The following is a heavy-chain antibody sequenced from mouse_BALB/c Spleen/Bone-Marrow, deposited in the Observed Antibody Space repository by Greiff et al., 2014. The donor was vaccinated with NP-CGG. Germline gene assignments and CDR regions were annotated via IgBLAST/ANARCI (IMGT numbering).Heavy chain of an antibody. V-gene: IGHV1-22*01. CDR2: FNPNNGGT. CDR1: GYSFTDYT. D-gene: IGHD1-1*02. Sequence: EVQLQQSGPELVKPGSSVKMSCKTSGYSFTDYTIHWVKQSHGKSLEWIGDFNPNNGGTDYNQKFQDKATLTVDKSSRTAFMEFRSLAFEGSAVFYYARARWYDYWGQGTTLTVSS. CDR3: ARARWYDY. J-gene: IGHJ2*01.